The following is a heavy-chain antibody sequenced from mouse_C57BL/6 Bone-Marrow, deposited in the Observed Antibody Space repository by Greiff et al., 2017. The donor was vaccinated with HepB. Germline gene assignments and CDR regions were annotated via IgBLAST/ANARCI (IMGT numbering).Heavy chain of an antibody. CDR1: GYTFTDYE. J-gene: IGHJ3*01. CDR3: TRGVRSSSWFAY. V-gene: IGHV1-15*01. Sequence: VQLQQSGAELVRPGASVTLSCKASGYTFTDYEMHWVKQTPVHGLEWIGAIDPETGGTAYNQKFKGKAILTADKSSSTAYMELRSLTSEDSAVYYCTRGVRSSSWFAYWGQGTLVTVSA. D-gene: IGHD1-1*01. CDR2: IDPETGGT.